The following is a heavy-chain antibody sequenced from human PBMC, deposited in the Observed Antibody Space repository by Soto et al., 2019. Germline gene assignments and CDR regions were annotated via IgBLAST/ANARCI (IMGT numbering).Heavy chain of an antibody. D-gene: IGHD3-22*01. V-gene: IGHV3-23*01. Sequence: GGSLRLSCAASGFTFSSYAMSWVRQAPGKGLEWVSAISGSGGSTYYADSVKGRFTISRDNSKNTLYLQMNSLRAEDTAVYYCAKDRSYDSSGYYTHDAFDIWGQGTMVTVSS. CDR2: ISGSGGST. CDR1: GFTFSSYA. J-gene: IGHJ3*02. CDR3: AKDRSYDSSGYYTHDAFDI.